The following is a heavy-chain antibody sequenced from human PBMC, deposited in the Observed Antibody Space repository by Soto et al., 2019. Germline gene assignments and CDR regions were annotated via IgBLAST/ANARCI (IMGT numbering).Heavy chain of an antibody. CDR1: GYSFTTHA. Sequence: ASVKVSCKASGYSFTTHAMIWVRQAPGQRPEWMGWINTGNGDTRYSPKFQGRVNITRDTSASTAYMELSSLKSEDTAVYYCARGEQLYHYYYGMDVWGQGSTVTVSS. V-gene: IGHV1-3*04. CDR2: INTGNGDT. J-gene: IGHJ6*02. CDR3: ARGEQLYHYYYGMDV.